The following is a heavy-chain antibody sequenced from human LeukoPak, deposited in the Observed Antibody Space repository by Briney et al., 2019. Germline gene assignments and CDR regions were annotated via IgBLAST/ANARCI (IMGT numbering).Heavy chain of an antibody. CDR2: ISAYNGNT. CDR3: ARDCGEREWLFSHHYYYYYRDV. V-gene: IGHV1-18*01. CDR1: GYTFTSYG. J-gene: IGHJ6*03. D-gene: IGHD3-3*01. Sequence: ASVKVSCKASGYTFTSYGISWVRQAPGQGLEWMGWISAYNGNTNYAQKLQGRVTMTTDTSTSTAYMELRSLRSDDTAVYYCARDCGEREWLFSHHYYYYYRDVWGKGTTVTVSS.